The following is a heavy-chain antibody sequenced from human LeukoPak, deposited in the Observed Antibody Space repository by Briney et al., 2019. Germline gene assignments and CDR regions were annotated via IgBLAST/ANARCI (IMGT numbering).Heavy chain of an antibody. J-gene: IGHJ3*02. CDR2: IDARSGIV. CDR3: ARTYDFGRGPPGDAFDN. Sequence: PGGSLRLSCAASGFTFTMFGMNWVRQAPGKGLEWVSYIDARSGIVYYADSVQGRFTISRDDAKDSVFLQMNSLRVDDTAVYCCARTYDFGRGPPGDAFDNWGQGTLVTVPS. CDR1: GFTFTMFG. D-gene: IGHD3-3*01. V-gene: IGHV3-48*01.